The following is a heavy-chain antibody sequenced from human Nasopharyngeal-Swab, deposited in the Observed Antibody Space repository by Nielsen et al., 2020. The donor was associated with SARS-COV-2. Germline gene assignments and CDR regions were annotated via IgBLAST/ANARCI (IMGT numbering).Heavy chain of an antibody. Sequence: ASVKVSCKASGYPFTSYGITWVRQAPGQGLEWMGRINPNSGDTKYAQKFQGRVTVTRDKSINTAYMELSSLRSDDTAMYYCARDDGDVPGITGSGPPGGYWGQGTLVTVSS. CDR2: INPNSGDT. J-gene: IGHJ4*02. D-gene: IGHD6-13*01. V-gene: IGHV1-2*06. CDR3: ARDDGDVPGITGSGPPGGY. CDR1: GYPFTSYG.